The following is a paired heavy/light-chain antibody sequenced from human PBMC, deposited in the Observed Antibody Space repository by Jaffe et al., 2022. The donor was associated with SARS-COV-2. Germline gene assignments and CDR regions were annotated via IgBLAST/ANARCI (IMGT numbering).Light chain of an antibody. CDR1: SSDIGGYNY. V-gene: IGLV2-8*01. J-gene: IGLJ1*01. Sequence: QSALTQPPSASGSPGQSVTISCTGTSSDIGGYNYVSWYQQHPGEAPKLIIYDVFKRPSGVPDRFSGSKSGNSASLTVSGLQAEDEADYYCSSYAGSNNFVFGTGTKVTVL. CDR3: SSYAGSNNFV. CDR2: DVF.
Heavy chain of an antibody. CDR1: GASVTSGSYH. V-gene: IGHV4-61*01. Sequence: QVQLQESGPGLLKPSETLSLTCTVSGASVTSGSYHWSWIRQPPGKGLEWLGYIYYSGSTNYNPSLKSQVTISIDTSKNQFSLKLNSVTAADTAVYYCARERSIDAFDIWGRGTMVTVSS. CDR2: IYYSGST. J-gene: IGHJ3*02. CDR3: ARERSIDAFDI. D-gene: IGHD2-2*02.